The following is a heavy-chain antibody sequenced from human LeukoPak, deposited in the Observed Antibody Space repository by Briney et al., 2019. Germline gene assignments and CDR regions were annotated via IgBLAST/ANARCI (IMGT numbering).Heavy chain of an antibody. D-gene: IGHD2-15*01. CDR2: MNPNSGNT. CDR1: GYTFTSYG. CDR3: ARGVVVEELNDY. V-gene: IGHV1-8*01. Sequence: ASVTLSCKASGYTFTSYGINWVRQATGQGLEWMGWMNPNSGNTGYAQKFQGRVTMTRNTSISTAYMELRSLRSEDTAVYYCARGVVVEELNDYWGQGTLVTVSS. J-gene: IGHJ4*02.